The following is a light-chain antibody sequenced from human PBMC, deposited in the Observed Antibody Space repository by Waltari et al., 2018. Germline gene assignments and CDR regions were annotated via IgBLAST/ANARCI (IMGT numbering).Light chain of an antibody. Sequence: QSALTQPASVSGSPGQSITISCTGTSSDVGSFNLVSWYQQHPGKAPKLMIYVVTKRPSGVSNRFSGSKSDNTASLTISGLQAEDEADYYCCSYATSSWVFGGGTRLTVL. CDR1: SSDVGSFNL. J-gene: IGLJ3*02. CDR2: VVT. CDR3: CSYATSSWV. V-gene: IGLV2-23*02.